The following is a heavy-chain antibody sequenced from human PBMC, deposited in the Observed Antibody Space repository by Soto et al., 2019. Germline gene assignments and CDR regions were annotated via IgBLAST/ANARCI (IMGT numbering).Heavy chain of an antibody. Sequence: PSETLSLTCTVSGGSISSHYWSWIRQPPGKGLEWIGYIYYSGSTNYNPSLKSRVTISVDTSKNQFSLKLSSVTAADTAVYYCGRMDGDYLDNWGQGTLLTVSS. CDR2: IYYSGST. J-gene: IGHJ4*02. CDR3: GRMDGDYLDN. V-gene: IGHV4-59*11. CDR1: GGSISSHY. D-gene: IGHD4-17*01.